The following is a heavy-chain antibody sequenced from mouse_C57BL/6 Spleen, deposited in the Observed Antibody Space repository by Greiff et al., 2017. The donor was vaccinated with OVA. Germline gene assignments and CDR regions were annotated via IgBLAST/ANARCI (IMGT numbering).Heavy chain of an antibody. CDR3: AREITGCAY. Sequence: QVQLQQPGAELVKPGASVKLSCKASGYTFTSYWMHWVKQRPGQGLEWIGMIHPNSGSTNYNEKFKSKATLTVDKSSSTAYMQRSSLTSEDAAGYYCAREITGCAYWGEGTLVTVAA. CDR1: GYTFTSYW. CDR2: IHPNSGST. D-gene: IGHD1-3*01. V-gene: IGHV1-64*01. J-gene: IGHJ3*01.